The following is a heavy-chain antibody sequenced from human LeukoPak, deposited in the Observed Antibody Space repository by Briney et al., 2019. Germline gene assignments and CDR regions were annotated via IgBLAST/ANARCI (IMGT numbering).Heavy chain of an antibody. CDR2: INHSGST. Sequence: SETLSLTCAVYGGSFSGYYWSWIRQPPGKGLEWIGEINHSGSTNYNPSLKSRVTISVDTSKNQFSLKLSSVTAADTAVYYCARGDYFDYWGLGTLVTVSS. CDR3: ARGDYFDY. CDR1: GGSFSGYY. J-gene: IGHJ4*02. V-gene: IGHV4-34*01.